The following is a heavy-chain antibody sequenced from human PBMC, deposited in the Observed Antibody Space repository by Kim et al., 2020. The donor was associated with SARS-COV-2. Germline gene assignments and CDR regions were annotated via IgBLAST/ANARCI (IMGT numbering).Heavy chain of an antibody. V-gene: IGHV3-30*18. CDR3: AKDRVTVVVPAAIAPYYYYYYGMDV. CDR2: ISYDGSNK. Sequence: GGSLRLSCAASGFTFSSYGMHWVRQAPGKGLEWVAVISYDGSNKYYADSVKGRFTISRDNSKNTLYLQMNSLRAEDTAVYYCAKDRVTVVVPAAIAPYYYYYYGMDVWGQGTTVTVSS. D-gene: IGHD2-2*01. CDR1: GFTFSSYG. J-gene: IGHJ6*02.